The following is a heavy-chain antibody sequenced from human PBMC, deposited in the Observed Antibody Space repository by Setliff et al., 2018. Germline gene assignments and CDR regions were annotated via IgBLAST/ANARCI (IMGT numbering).Heavy chain of an antibody. CDR3: ARARDGIYFDYFDY. CDR2: INHSGST. J-gene: IGHJ4*02. V-gene: IGHV4-34*01. CDR1: GGPFSGYY. Sequence: SETLSLTCAVFGGPFSGYYWSWIRQPPGKGLEWIGEINHSGSTNYNPSLKSRVTISVDTSKNQFSLKVTSLIAADTAVYYCARARDGIYFDYFDYWGRGTPVTVSS. D-gene: IGHD1-26*01.